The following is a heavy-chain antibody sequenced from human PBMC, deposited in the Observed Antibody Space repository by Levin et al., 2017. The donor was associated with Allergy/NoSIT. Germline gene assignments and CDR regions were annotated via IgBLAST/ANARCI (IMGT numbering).Heavy chain of an antibody. D-gene: IGHD1-26*01. CDR3: ARGIVGATAAFDY. J-gene: IGHJ4*02. CDR1: GGSISSYY. CDR2: IYYSGST. V-gene: IGHV4-59*01. Sequence: SETLSLTCTVSGGSISSYYWSWIRQPPGKGLEWIGYIYYSGSTNYNPSLKSRVTISVDTSKNQFSLKLSSVTAADTAVYYCARGIVGATAAFDYWGQGTLVTVSS.